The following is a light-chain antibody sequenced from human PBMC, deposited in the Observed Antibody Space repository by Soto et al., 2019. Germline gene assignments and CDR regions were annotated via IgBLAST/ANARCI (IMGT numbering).Light chain of an antibody. CDR1: QRVSSN. CDR3: QQYNNWRPLT. V-gene: IGKV3-15*01. Sequence: EIEMTQSPATLSVTPGQRATLYCRASQRVSSNLAWYQQKPGQAPSLLIYGASTRATGIPARFSGSGSVTEFTLTISSLKSEDFAVYYCQQYNNWRPLTFGGGTKVEIK. J-gene: IGKJ4*01. CDR2: GAS.